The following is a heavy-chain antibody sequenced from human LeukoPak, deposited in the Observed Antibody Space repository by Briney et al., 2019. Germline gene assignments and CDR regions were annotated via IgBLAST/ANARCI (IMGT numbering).Heavy chain of an antibody. CDR2: ISGDGGST. V-gene: IGHV3-43*02. D-gene: IGHD3-22*01. J-gene: IGHJ3*02. CDR3: AKGKDYYDSSGYYYNAFDI. Sequence: GGSLRLSCAASGFTFEDYAMHWVRQAPGKGLEGVSFISGDGGSTYYADSVKGRFTISRDNSKNSLYLQMNSLRTEDTALYYCAKGKDYYDSSGYYYNAFDIWGQGTMVTVSS. CDR1: GFTFEDYA.